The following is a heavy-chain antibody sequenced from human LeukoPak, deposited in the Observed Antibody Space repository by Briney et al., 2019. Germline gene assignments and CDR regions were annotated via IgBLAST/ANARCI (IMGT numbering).Heavy chain of an antibody. CDR2: ISGSGGST. D-gene: IGHD6-25*01. V-gene: IGHV3-23*01. CDR1: GFTFSSYA. J-gene: IGHJ4*02. CDR3: AKQRRGYTYFDY. Sequence: GGSLRLSCAASGFTFSSYAMSWVRQAPGKGLEWVSAISGSGGSTYYADSVKGRFTISRDNSKNTLYLQMNSLRAEDTAVHHCAKQRRGYTYFDYWGQGTLVTVSS.